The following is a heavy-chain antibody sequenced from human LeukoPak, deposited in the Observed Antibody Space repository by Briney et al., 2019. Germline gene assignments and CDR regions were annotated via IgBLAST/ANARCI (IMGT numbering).Heavy chain of an antibody. J-gene: IGHJ4*02. CDR3: ATSPRRGSWYPHGY. Sequence: GGSLRLSCAASGFTFSSYEMNWVRQAPGKGLEWVSYISSSGSTIYYADSVKGRFTISRDNSKNTLYLQMNSLRAEDTAVYYCATSPRRGSWYPHGYWGRGTLVTVSS. D-gene: IGHD6-13*01. CDR1: GFTFSSYE. CDR2: ISSSGSTI. V-gene: IGHV3-48*03.